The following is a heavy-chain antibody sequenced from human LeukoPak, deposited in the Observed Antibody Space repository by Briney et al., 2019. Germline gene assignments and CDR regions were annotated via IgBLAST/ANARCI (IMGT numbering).Heavy chain of an antibody. V-gene: IGHV4-34*01. CDR2: INHSGST. CDR3: ARLPYYYGSGYSYGMDV. D-gene: IGHD3-10*01. Sequence: SETLSLTCAVYGGSFSGYYWSWIRQPPGKRLEWIGEINHSGSTNYNPSLKSRVTISVDTSKNQFSLKLSSVTAADTAVYYCARLPYYYGSGYSYGMDVWGQGTTVTVSS. CDR1: GGSFSGYY. J-gene: IGHJ6*02.